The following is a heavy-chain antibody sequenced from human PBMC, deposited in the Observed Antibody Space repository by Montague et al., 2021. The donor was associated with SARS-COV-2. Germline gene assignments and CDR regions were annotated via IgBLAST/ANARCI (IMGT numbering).Heavy chain of an antibody. CDR1: GGSIGSYY. Sequence: SETLSLTCSVSGGSIGSYYWSWIRQSPGKGLEWIGYIFHSGITDYNPSLKSRVTISVDMSKNQFSLQLNSVTAADSAVYYCARTEYNWNDWFDPWGQGTLVTVSS. CDR3: ARTEYNWNDWFDP. D-gene: IGHD1-20*01. V-gene: IGHV4-59*13. J-gene: IGHJ5*02. CDR2: IFHSGIT.